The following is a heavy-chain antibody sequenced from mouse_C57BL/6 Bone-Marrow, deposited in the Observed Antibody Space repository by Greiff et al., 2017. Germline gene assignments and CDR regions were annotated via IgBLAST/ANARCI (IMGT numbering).Heavy chain of an antibody. J-gene: IGHJ1*03. V-gene: IGHV1-7*01. CDR3: ASLYGNSYYRYIDV. Sequence: VQLLESGAELAKPGASVKLSCKASGYTFTSYWMHWVKQRPGQGLEWIGYIHPSSGYTKYNQKFKVKATLTADKSSSTAYMQLSSLTSEDSAVYYCASLYGNSYYRYIDVWGKGTTVTVSS. D-gene: IGHD1-1*01. CDR2: IHPSSGYT. CDR1: GYTFTSYW.